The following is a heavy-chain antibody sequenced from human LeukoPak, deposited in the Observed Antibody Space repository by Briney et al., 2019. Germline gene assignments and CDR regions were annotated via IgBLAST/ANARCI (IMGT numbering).Heavy chain of an antibody. CDR3: ARPRSGSWYTAYDI. CDR2: INPGYSDT. V-gene: IGHV5-51*01. Sequence: GESLKISCQGFGYSFTSYWIAWVRQMPGSGLERMGIINPGYSDTRYSPSFQGPVTISADKSIRTAYLQWSSLKVSDTAMYYCARPRSGSWYTAYDIWGQETMVTVS. CDR1: GYSFTSYW. D-gene: IGHD6-13*01. J-gene: IGHJ3*02.